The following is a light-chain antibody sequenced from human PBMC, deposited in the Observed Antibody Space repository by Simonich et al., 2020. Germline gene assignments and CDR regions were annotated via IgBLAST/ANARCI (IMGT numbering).Light chain of an antibody. Sequence: DIVMTQSPDSLAGSLGERANINCKSSQSVLYSSHNKNYLAWYQQKPGQSPKLLIYWASTRESGVPDRFSGSGSGTDFTLTISSLQAEDVAVYYCQQYYSTPRTFGQGTKVEIK. CDR3: QQYYSTPRT. V-gene: IGKV4-1*01. CDR2: WAS. CDR1: QSVLYSSHNKNY. J-gene: IGKJ1*01.